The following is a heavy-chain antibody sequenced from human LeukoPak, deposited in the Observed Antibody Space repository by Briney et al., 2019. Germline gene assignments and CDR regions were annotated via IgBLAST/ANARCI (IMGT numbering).Heavy chain of an antibody. J-gene: IGHJ5*02. CDR3: ARGADGVSSNSRGWFDP. V-gene: IGHV3-21*01. CDR2: ISTSSSYI. Sequence: GGSLRLSCAASGFTFSSYSMDWVRQAPGKGLEWVSSISTSSSYIYYADSVKGRFTISRDNARNSLYLQMNTLRAEDTAVYSCARGADGVSSNSRGWFDPWGQGTLVTVSS. D-gene: IGHD2-15*01. CDR1: GFTFSSYS.